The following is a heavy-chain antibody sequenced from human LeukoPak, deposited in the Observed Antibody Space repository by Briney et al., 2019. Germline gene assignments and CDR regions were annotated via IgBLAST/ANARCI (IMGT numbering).Heavy chain of an antibody. Sequence: ASVKDSCKASGYTFTGYYMHWVRQAPGQGLEWMGWINPNSGGKNYAHKFQGRVTMTRDMSISRAYMELSRLRSDATAVYYCAGDPDILVVPAENGFDYWGQGTLVSVSS. CDR3: AGDPDILVVPAENGFDY. J-gene: IGHJ4*02. V-gene: IGHV1-2*02. D-gene: IGHD2-2*01. CDR1: GYTFTGYY. CDR2: INPNSGGK.